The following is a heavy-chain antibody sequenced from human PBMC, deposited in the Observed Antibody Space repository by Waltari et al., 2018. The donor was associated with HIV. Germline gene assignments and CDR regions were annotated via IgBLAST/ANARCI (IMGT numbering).Heavy chain of an antibody. CDR1: GGALDPSA. CDR2: TAPFFGV. V-gene: IGHV1-69*19. CDR3: AKSDFTELVRGQKAFDV. D-gene: IGHD1-26*01. Sequence: QAHLVHSGAETKNPGSSVTLSCPASGGALDPSAFPWVRQAPGQGLEWLGGTAPFFGVIYAQDFNGRVTITSNPSTRTVFLELGGLRPDDTAVYFCAKSDFTELVRGQKAFDVWGQGT. J-gene: IGHJ3*01.